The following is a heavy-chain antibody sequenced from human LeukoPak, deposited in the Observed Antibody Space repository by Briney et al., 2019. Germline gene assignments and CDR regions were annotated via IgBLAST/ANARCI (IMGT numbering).Heavy chain of an antibody. CDR2: FHHSGTT. J-gene: IGHJ5*02. D-gene: IGHD1-1*01. Sequence: SETLSLTCTVSGGSLGPCYYWGWIRQPPGKGLEWIGTFHHSGTTYYSPSLKSRVTTSGDTSKNQFSLKLTSVTAADTAVYYCVRLGCSNFDPPHLWDRGTLVTVFS. V-gene: IGHV4-38-2*02. CDR3: VRLGCSNFDPPHL. CDR1: GGSLGPCYY.